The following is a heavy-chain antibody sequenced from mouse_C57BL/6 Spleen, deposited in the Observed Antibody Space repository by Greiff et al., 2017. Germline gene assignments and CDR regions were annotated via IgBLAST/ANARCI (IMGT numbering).Heavy chain of an antibody. CDR2: IDPENGDT. J-gene: IGHJ3*01. CDR3: TTPYGNSQAWFAY. Sequence: VQLQQSGAELVRPGASVKLSCTASGFNIKDAYMHWVKQRPEQGLEWIGWIDPENGDTEYASKFQGKATITADTSSNTAYLQLSSLTSEDTAVYYCTTPYGNSQAWFAYWGQGTLVTVSA. V-gene: IGHV14-4*01. CDR1: GFNIKDAY. D-gene: IGHD2-1*01.